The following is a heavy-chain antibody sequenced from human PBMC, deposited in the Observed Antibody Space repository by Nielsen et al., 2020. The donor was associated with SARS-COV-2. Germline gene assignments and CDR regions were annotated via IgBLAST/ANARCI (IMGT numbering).Heavy chain of an antibody. CDR2: VSGSSYFT. D-gene: IGHD4-23*01. Sequence: GGSLRLSCSASGFTFDDHAMHWVRQAPGKGLEWVSFVSGSSYFTHYADSVRGRFTVSRDNARNTLYLQMHSLKPEDTAVYFCARGGGVTHYFDFWGQGALVTVSS. CDR1: GFTFDDHA. CDR3: ARGGGVTHYFDF. V-gene: IGHV3-21*01. J-gene: IGHJ4*02.